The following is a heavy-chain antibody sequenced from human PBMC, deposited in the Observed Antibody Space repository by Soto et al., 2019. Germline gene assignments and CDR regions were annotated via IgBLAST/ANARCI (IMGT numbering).Heavy chain of an antibody. CDR3: AKADYSYSWAPGDY. CDR2: ISGSGDTT. J-gene: IGHJ4*02. CDR1: RLTFSSYA. V-gene: IGHV3-23*01. D-gene: IGHD6-13*01. Sequence: EVQVLESGGGLIQPGGSLRLSCVISRLTFSSYALNWFRQAPGEGLEWVSSISGSGDTTYYADSVKGRFTISRDNSKNTLYLQMNSLRVEDTSLYYFAKADYSYSWAPGDYWGQGSLVTVSS.